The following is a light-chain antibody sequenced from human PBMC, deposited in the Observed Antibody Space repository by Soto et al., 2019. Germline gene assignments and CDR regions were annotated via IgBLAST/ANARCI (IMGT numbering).Light chain of an antibody. J-gene: IGKJ4*01. CDR2: GAS. CDR1: QSVSKN. Sequence: EIVMTQSPATLSVSPGERATLSCRASQSVSKNLAWYQQKPGQAPRLLIYGASTRATGIPARFSGSGSGTEFTLTISSLQSEDFAVYYCQQYNNWPGTFGGGTVVEIK. CDR3: QQYNNWPGT. V-gene: IGKV3-15*01.